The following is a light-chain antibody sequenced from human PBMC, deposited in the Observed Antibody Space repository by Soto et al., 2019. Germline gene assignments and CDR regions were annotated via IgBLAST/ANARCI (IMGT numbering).Light chain of an antibody. CDR1: QSISSW. CDR2: KAS. Sequence: DIQMTQSPSTLSASVGDRVTSTCRASQSISSWLAWYQQKPGKAPKLLIYKASSLESGVPSRFSGSGYGTEFTLTISSLQPDDFATYYCQQYNSYWTFGQGTKVDIK. J-gene: IGKJ1*01. CDR3: QQYNSYWT. V-gene: IGKV1-5*03.